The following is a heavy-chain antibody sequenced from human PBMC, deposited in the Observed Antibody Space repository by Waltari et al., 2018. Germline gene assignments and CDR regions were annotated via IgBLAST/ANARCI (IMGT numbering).Heavy chain of an antibody. J-gene: IGHJ4*02. CDR3: ARGPGDGYNYFFDY. CDR1: GFTFSSYA. D-gene: IGHD5-12*01. CDR2: ISYDGSNK. Sequence: QVQLVESGGGVVQPGRSLRLFCAASGFTFSSYAIQWVRQAPGKGLEWVAVISYDGSNKYYADSVKGRFTISRDNSKNTLYLQMNSLRAEDTAVYYCARGPGDGYNYFFDYWGQGTLVTVSS. V-gene: IGHV3-30-3*01.